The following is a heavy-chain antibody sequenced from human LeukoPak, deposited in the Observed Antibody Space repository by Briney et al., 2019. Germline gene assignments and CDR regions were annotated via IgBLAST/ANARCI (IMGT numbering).Heavy chain of an antibody. CDR2: IYTSGST. CDR3: ARVQGPWTVITNWYFDL. D-gene: IGHD4-17*01. Sequence: SETLPLTCTVSGGSISSYYWSWIRQPAGKGLEWIGRIYTSGSTNYNPSLKSRVTMSVDTSKNQFSLKLSSVTAADTAVYYCARVQGPWTVITNWYFDLWGRGTLVTVSS. J-gene: IGHJ2*01. CDR1: GGSISSYY. V-gene: IGHV4-4*07.